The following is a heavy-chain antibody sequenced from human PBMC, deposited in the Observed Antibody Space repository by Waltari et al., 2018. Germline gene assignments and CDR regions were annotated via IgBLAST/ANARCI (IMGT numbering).Heavy chain of an antibody. CDR1: GYPLLELS. Sequence: QLQLVQSGAEVKTPGASVTVSCKVSGYPLLELSMHWVRQAHGTGLEWIGGFDPEGARIVYSQTFQGRVSLTEDTSTDTAYMVLSSLRVEDAAVYYCVTEGGNSGAFDFWGPGTMVTVFS. J-gene: IGHJ3*01. CDR2: FDPEGARI. D-gene: IGHD7-27*01. CDR3: VTEGGNSGAFDF. V-gene: IGHV1-24*01.